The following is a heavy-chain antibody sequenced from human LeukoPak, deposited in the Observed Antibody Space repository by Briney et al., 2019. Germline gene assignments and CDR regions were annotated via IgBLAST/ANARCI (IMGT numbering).Heavy chain of an antibody. Sequence: SGTLSLTCAVSGGSISSSNWWSWVRQPPGKGLEWIGEIYHSGSTNYNPSLKSRVTISVDKSKNQFSLKLSSVTAADTAVYYCARAPPDYGDSPGFDYWGQGTLVTVSS. V-gene: IGHV4-4*02. CDR2: IYHSGST. D-gene: IGHD4-17*01. J-gene: IGHJ4*02. CDR1: GGSISSSNW. CDR3: ARAPPDYGDSPGFDY.